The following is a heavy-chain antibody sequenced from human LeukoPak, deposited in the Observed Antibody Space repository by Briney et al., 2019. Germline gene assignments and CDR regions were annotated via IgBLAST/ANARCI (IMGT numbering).Heavy chain of an antibody. Sequence: SSETLSLTCAVYGGSFSGYYWSWIRQPPGKGLEWIGEINHSGSTNYNPSLKSRVTISVDTSKNQFSLKLSPVTAADTAVYYCARGKRGYSSSWYDYWGQGTLVTVSS. D-gene: IGHD6-13*01. CDR1: GGSFSGYY. J-gene: IGHJ4*02. CDR3: ARGKRGYSSSWYDY. CDR2: INHSGST. V-gene: IGHV4-34*01.